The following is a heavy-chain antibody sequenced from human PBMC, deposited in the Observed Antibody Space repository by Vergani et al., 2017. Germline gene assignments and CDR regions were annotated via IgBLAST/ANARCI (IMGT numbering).Heavy chain of an antibody. J-gene: IGHJ5*02. V-gene: IGHV4-31*03. CDR2: IYYSGST. CDR3: ARGRFGDGNWFDP. CDR1: GGSISSGGYY. D-gene: IGHD3-10*01. Sequence: QVQLQESGPGLVKPSQTLSLTCTVSGGSISSGGYYWSWIRQHPGKGLEWIGYIYYSGSTYYNPSLKSRVTISVDTSKNQFSLKLSSVSAADTAVYYCARGRFGDGNWFDPWGQGTLVTVSS.